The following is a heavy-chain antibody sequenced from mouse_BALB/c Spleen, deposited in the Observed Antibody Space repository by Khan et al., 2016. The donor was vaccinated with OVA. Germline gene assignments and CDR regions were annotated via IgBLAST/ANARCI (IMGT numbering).Heavy chain of an antibody. J-gene: IGHJ3*01. V-gene: IGHV5-15*02. D-gene: IGHD1-2*01. CDR3: ARGGGTAPFAY. CDR1: GFTFSDYG. CDR2: ISDLAYTI. Sequence: EVELVESGGGLVQPGGSRKLSCAASGFTFSDYGMAWVRQAPGKGPEWVAFISDLAYTIYYADTVTGRFTISRENAKNTLYLKRSSLRSENTAIYYCARGGGTAPFAYWGLGTLVTVSA.